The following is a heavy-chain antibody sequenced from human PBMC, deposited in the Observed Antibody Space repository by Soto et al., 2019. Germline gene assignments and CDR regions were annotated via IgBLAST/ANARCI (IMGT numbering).Heavy chain of an antibody. D-gene: IGHD2-21*02. J-gene: IGHJ5*02. Sequence: PSETLSLTCSVSGDSISDFYWSWIRQPPGKGLEWIGYIYHSGSTKYNPTLKSRVTMSLDTSKNQFSLKMTSGTAAGTAVYYCATDPYGDYIQGGWFDPGGQGTLVTVSS. V-gene: IGHV4-59*01. CDR1: GDSISDFY. CDR3: ATDPYGDYIQGGWFDP. CDR2: IYHSGST.